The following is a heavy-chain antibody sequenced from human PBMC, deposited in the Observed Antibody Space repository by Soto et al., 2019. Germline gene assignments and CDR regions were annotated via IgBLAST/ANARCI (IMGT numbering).Heavy chain of an antibody. J-gene: IGHJ4*02. CDR3: AVSGYSYGQLFDY. D-gene: IGHD5-18*01. CDR2: IYYSGST. V-gene: IGHV4-31*03. CDR1: GGYISSGGYY. Sequence: SETLSLTCTVSGGYISSGGYYWSWIRQHPGKGLEWIGYIYYSGSTYYNPSLKSRVTISVDTSKNQFSLKLSSVTAADTAVYYCAVSGYSYGQLFDYWGQGTLVTVSS.